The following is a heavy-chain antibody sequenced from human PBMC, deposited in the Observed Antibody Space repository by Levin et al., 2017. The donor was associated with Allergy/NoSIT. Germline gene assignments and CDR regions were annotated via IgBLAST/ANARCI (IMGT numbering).Heavy chain of an antibody. V-gene: IGHV3-48*03. CDR2: ISSRDNNM. J-gene: IGHJ4*02. Sequence: PGGSLRLSCAVSGFPFSSYEMTWVRQAPGKGLDWLSYISSRDNNMNYADSVKGRFTISRDNAKNSLYLQMNSLRVEDTAVYYCARVYSSSSGKTFDFWGQGTLVSVSS. CDR1: GFPFSSYE. D-gene: IGHD6-6*01. CDR3: ARVYSSSSGKTFDF.